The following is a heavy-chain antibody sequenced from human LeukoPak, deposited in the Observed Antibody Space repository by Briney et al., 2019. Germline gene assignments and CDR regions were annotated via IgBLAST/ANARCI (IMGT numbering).Heavy chain of an antibody. Sequence: SETLSLTCTVSGGSISGIDHYWSWIRQPPGKGLEWIGYIYYSGSTNYNPSLKSRVTISLDTSKNQFSLNLSSVTAADTAVYYCAARPGYTSSWYLISWGQGTLVTVSS. CDR2: IYYSGST. CDR3: AARPGYTSSWYLIS. CDR1: GGSISGIDHY. D-gene: IGHD6-13*01. V-gene: IGHV4-61*08. J-gene: IGHJ5*02.